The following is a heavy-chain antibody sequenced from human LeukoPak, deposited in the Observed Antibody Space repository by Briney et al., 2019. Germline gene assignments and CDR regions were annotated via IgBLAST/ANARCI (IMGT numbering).Heavy chain of an antibody. J-gene: IGHJ4*02. CDR3: ARGVIRAVAVLGY. CDR1: GGSFSGYY. D-gene: IGHD6-19*01. CDR2: NNHGRST. Sequence: SETLSLTCAVYGGSFSGYYWSWIRQPPGKGLEWIGENNHGRSTNYNPSLKSRVTISVDTSKNQFSLNLRSVTAADTAMYYCARGVIRAVAVLGYWGQGTLVTVSS. V-gene: IGHV4-34*01.